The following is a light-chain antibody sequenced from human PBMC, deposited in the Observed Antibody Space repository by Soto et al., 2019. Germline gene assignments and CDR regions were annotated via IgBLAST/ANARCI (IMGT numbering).Light chain of an antibody. CDR3: QKCDSAPLT. CDR1: QGITNY. J-gene: IGKJ4*01. V-gene: IGKV1-27*01. Sequence: DIQMTQSPSSLSGSVGDRVTTTCRASQGITNYLAWYQQKPGKVPKLLIYVASTLQSGVPSRFSGTGSGTDFTLTISNLQPEDVATYYCQKCDSAPLTFGGGTKVDIK. CDR2: VAS.